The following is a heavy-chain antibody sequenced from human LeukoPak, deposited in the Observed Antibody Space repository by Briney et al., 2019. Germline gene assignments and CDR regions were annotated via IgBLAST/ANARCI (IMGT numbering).Heavy chain of an antibody. CDR3: ARGYPNDY. V-gene: IGHV3-7*01. Sequence: GGSLRLSCVASGFTFSAYWMTWVRQAPGKGLEWVANINQEGSDKYYVDSVKGRFTISRDNAKNSAYLQMKSLRAEDAAVYYCARGYPNDYWGQGTVVTVSA. D-gene: IGHD2-2*02. CDR1: GFTFSAYW. CDR2: INQEGSDK. J-gene: IGHJ4*02.